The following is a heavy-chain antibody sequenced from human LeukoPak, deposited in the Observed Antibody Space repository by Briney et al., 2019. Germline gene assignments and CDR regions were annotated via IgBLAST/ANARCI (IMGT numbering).Heavy chain of an antibody. CDR2: IYYSGST. CDR1: GGSISSSSYY. CDR3: ARRDSGSTPSAYGMDV. J-gene: IGHJ6*02. V-gene: IGHV4-39*01. D-gene: IGHD1-26*01. Sequence: SSETLSLTCTVSGGSISSSSYYWGWIRQPPGKGLEWIGSIYYSGSTYYNPSLKSRVTISVDTSKNQFSLKLSSVTAADTAVYYCARRDSGSTPSAYGMDVWGQGTTVTVSS.